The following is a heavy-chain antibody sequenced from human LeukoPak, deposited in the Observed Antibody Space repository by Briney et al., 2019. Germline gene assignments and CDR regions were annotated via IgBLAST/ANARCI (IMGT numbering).Heavy chain of an antibody. CDR2: ISRGSGTI. V-gene: IGHV3-48*02. CDR1: GFTFSTYS. J-gene: IGHJ4*02. CDR3: ASDSPGYSSGSYFTY. Sequence: GGSLRLSCVTSGFTFSTYSMNWVRQAPGKGLEWVSYISRGSGTISYADSVKGRFTISRDNAKNSLYLQMNSLRDEDTAVYYCASDSPGYSSGSYFTYWGQGTLVTVSS. D-gene: IGHD2-15*01.